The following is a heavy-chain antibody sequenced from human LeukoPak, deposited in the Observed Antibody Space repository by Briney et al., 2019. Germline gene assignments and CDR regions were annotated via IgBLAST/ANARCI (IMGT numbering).Heavy chain of an antibody. J-gene: IGHJ4*02. CDR1: GYTFTDYY. V-gene: IGHV1-2*02. CDR2: INPISGGT. D-gene: IGHD3-22*01. Sequence: ASVKVSRKASGYTFTDYYIHWVRQAPGQGLEWMGWINPISGGTNSAQKFQGRVTMTRDTSISTAFMELSRLRSDDTAVYYCARYYDSSGYLYYWGQGTLVTVSS. CDR3: ARYYDSSGYLYY.